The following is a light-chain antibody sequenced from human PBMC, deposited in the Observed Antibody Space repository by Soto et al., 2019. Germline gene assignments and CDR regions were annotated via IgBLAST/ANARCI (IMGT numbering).Light chain of an antibody. V-gene: IGKV1-9*01. CDR1: QDIGSY. J-gene: IGKJ1*01. CDR3: QEYIQWPPGM. Sequence: DIPLTQSPAFLSASVGDRVSITCRASQDIGSYLAWYQQKSGKAPKLLIHTASTLQTGVPFRFSGSGSGTEFTLTISSLQSEDFAVYYCQEYIQWPPGMFGPGTTVDIK. CDR2: TAS.